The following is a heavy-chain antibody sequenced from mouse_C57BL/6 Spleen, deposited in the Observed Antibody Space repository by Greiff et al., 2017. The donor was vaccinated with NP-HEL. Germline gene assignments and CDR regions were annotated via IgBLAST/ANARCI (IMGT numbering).Heavy chain of an antibody. CDR1: GYTFTSYW. CDR3: ARRRQYFDV. D-gene: IGHD6-1*01. CDR2: IDPSDSYT. Sequence: VQLQESGAELVKPGASVKLSCKASGYTFTSYWMQWVKQRPGQGLEWIGEIDPSDSYTNYNQKFKGKATLTVDTSSSTAYMQLSSLTSEDSAVYYCARRRQYFDVWGTGTTVTVSS. J-gene: IGHJ1*03. V-gene: IGHV1-50*01.